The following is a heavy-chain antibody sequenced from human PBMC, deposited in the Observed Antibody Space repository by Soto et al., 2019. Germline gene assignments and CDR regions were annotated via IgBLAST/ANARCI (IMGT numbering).Heavy chain of an antibody. Sequence: LSLTCTVSGGSISSSGYYWSWVRQHPGKGLEWIGYIYYSGRTYYNSSLKSRLSISVDTSKNQFSMKLSSVTAADTAVYYCARGWAGNGKLDSWGQGTLVTVSS. J-gene: IGHJ4*02. D-gene: IGHD1-26*01. V-gene: IGHV4-31*03. CDR2: IYYSGRT. CDR3: ARGWAGNGKLDS. CDR1: GGSISSSGYY.